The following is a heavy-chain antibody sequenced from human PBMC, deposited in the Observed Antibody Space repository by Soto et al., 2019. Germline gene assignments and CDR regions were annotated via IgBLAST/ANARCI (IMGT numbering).Heavy chain of an antibody. D-gene: IGHD6-13*01. V-gene: IGHV4-39*07. Sequence: PSETLSLTCTVSGGSISSSSYYWGWIRQPPGKGLEWIGSIYYSGSTYYNPSLKSRVTISVDTSKNQFSLKLNSVTAADTAVYYCARSPGIAAAGMVVWGQGTTVTVSS. CDR3: ARSPGIAAAGMVV. CDR2: IYYSGST. J-gene: IGHJ6*02. CDR1: GGSISSSSYY.